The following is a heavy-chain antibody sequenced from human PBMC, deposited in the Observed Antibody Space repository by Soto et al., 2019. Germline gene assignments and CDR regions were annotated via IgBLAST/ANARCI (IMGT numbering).Heavy chain of an antibody. CDR2: INPKKGAT. CDR3: ARDFSPDDFGMDV. V-gene: IGHV1-2*02. CDR1: GYTFTDSF. Sequence: QVHLEQCGAEVKKPGASVEVSCKASGYTFTDSFIHWVRQAPGQGLEWMGWINPKKGATKYAQKFHGRLIMTSDTSISTAYMELTSLRSDDTAVYYCARDFSPDDFGMDVWGQGTTVTVSS. J-gene: IGHJ6*02.